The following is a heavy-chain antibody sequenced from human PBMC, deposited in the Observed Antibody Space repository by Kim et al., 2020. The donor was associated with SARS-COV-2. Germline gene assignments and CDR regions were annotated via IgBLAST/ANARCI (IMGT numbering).Heavy chain of an antibody. CDR1: GFTFSNAW. J-gene: IGHJ3*02. CDR3: TTDTYYYDSSGYYPDAFDI. Sequence: GGSLRLSCAASGFTFSNAWMSWVRQAPGKGLEWVGRIKSKTDGGTTDYAAPVKGRFTISRDDSKNTLYLQMNSLKTEDTAVYYCTTDTYYYDSSGYYPDAFDIWGQGTMVTVSS. D-gene: IGHD3-22*01. CDR2: IKSKTDGGTT. V-gene: IGHV3-15*01.